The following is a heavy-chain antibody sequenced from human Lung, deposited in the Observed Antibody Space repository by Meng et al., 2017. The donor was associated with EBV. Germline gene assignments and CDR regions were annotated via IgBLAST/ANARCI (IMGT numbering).Heavy chain of an antibody. Sequence: VPRPESAPGIVKPSQTLSLTCTVSGGSISSGDYYWSWLRQPPGKGLEWIGYIYYSGSTYYNPSLKSRVTISVDTSKNQFSLKLSSVTAADTAVYYCARGPTTYFDYWGQGTLVTVSS. V-gene: IGHV4-30-4*01. CDR1: GGSISSGDYY. CDR3: ARGPTTYFDY. J-gene: IGHJ4*02. D-gene: IGHD4-17*01. CDR2: IYYSGST.